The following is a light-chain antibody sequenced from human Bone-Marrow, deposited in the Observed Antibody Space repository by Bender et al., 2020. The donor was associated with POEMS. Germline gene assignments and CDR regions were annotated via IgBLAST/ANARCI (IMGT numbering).Light chain of an antibody. V-gene: IGLV3-21*02. CDR1: NIVSKS. CDR2: DDT. Sequence: SYVLTQPPSVSVGPGQTAMITCGGNNIVSKSVHWYQQKPGQAPVMVVHDDTDRPSGIPERFSGSNSGNTATLTITRVEAGDEADYYCHVWDSRGDHVVFGAGTKLTVL. CDR3: HVWDSRGDHVV. J-gene: IGLJ2*01.